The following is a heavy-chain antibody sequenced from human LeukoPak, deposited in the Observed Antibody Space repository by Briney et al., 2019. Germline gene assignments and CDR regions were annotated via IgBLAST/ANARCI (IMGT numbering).Heavy chain of an antibody. V-gene: IGHV3-74*01. CDR2: INSDGSTT. D-gene: IGHD3-9*01. CDR3: ARGDDFLTLTTDY. Sequence: GGSLRLSCAASGFTFSAYCMHCVRQAPGKGLVWVSRINSDGSTTNYADSVKGRFTTSRDNAKHTLYLQMNSLRAEDTAVYYCARGDDFLTLTTDYWGQGTLVTVSS. CDR1: GFTFSAYC. J-gene: IGHJ4*02.